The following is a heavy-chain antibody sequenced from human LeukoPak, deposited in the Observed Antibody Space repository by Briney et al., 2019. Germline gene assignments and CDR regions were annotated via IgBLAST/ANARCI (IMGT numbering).Heavy chain of an antibody. D-gene: IGHD6-13*01. V-gene: IGHV3-66*01. Sequence: GGSLRLSCVVSGFTASNNFMTWVRQAPGKGLEWVSLIYSGGNIYYADSVKGRFTISRDGSKNTLYLQMNSLRAEDTAVYYCARDPGAAAGNLWSWGQGTLVTVSS. J-gene: IGHJ5*02. CDR1: GFTASNNF. CDR2: IYSGGNI. CDR3: ARDPGAAAGNLWS.